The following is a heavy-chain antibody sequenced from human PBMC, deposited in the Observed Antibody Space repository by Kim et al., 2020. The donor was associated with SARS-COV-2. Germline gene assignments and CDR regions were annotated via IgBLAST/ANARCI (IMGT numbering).Heavy chain of an antibody. Sequence: SRVTMSVDTSKNQFSLKLSSVTAADTAVYYCARRRLELLWFGERGGWFDPWGQGTLVTVSS. J-gene: IGHJ5*02. D-gene: IGHD3-10*01. CDR3: ARRRLELLWFGERGGWFDP. V-gene: IGHV4-39*01.